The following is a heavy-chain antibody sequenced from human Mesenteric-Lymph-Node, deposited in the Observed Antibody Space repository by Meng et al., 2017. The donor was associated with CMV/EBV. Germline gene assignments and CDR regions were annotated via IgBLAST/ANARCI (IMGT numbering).Heavy chain of an antibody. J-gene: IGHJ2*01. V-gene: IGHV3-30-3*01. CDR2: ISYDGSNK. Sequence: LSCAASGFSFSSYAMHWVRQAPGKGLEWVAVISYDGSNKYYADSVRGRFTISRDNSKNTVYLQMNSLRADDTAVHYCAREYELRYFDLWGRGTLVTVSS. CDR3: AREYELRYFDL. CDR1: GFSFSSYA. D-gene: IGHD1-26*01.